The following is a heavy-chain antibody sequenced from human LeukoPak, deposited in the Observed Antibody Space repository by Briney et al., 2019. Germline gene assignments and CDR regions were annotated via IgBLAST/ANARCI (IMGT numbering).Heavy chain of an antibody. Sequence: PGGSLRLSCAASGFTFSSYWMHWFRQAPGKGLVWVAVIWYDGGKKYYADTVKGRFTISRDNSKNTLFLQMNSLRAEDTAVYYCARGATIWYGMDVWGQGTTVTVSS. J-gene: IGHJ6*02. D-gene: IGHD5-24*01. CDR3: ARGATIWYGMDV. CDR1: GFTFSSYW. CDR2: IWYDGGKK. V-gene: IGHV3-33*08.